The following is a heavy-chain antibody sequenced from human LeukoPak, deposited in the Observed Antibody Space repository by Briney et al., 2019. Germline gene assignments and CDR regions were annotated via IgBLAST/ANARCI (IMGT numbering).Heavy chain of an antibody. CDR1: GFTFSTYA. V-gene: IGHV3-23*01. J-gene: IGHJ4*02. CDR3: AKGLRGNGGFDY. Sequence: PGGSLRLSCAASGFTFSTYAMNWVRQAPGKGLEWVSAISDSGVNTYYADSVKGRFTISRDNSKNTLYLQMNSLRAEDTAIYYCAKGLRGNGGFDYWGQGTLVTVSS. D-gene: IGHD3-16*01. CDR2: ISDSGVNT.